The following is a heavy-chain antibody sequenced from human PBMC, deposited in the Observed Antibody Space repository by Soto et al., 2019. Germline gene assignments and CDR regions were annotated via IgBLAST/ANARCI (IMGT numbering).Heavy chain of an antibody. D-gene: IGHD5-12*01. CDR2: IHDGNGYT. J-gene: IGHJ3*02. CDR3: ARVQYSGYDFKLAFDI. V-gene: IGHV1-3*01. CDR1: GYTFDNYA. Sequence: QVQLVQSGAQVKKPGASVKVSCKASGYTFDNYALHWVRQAPGRRLEWMGWIHDGNGYTKYSQSFQGRVTISSSTSASTAHMDLRSLTAEDTAVYYCARVQYSGYDFKLAFDIWGEGTMVTVSS.